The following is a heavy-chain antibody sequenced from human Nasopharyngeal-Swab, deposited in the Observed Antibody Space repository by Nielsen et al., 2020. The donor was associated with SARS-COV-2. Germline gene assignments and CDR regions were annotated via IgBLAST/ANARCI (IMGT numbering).Heavy chain of an antibody. CDR2: MGWNTNTI. D-gene: IGHD5-18*01. V-gene: IGHV3-9*01. J-gene: IGHJ4*02. CDR3: AKARRTDTYGFESFDY. CDR1: GFTFDDYA. Sequence: SLKISCAASGFTFDDYAMHWVRQAPGKGLEWVSGMGWNTNTIGYADSVKGRFTISRDNARNSLYLQMNSLRAEDTALYYCAKARRTDTYGFESFDYWGQGTLVTVSS.